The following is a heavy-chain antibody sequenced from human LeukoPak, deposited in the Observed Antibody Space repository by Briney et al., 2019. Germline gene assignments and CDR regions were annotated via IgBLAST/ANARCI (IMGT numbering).Heavy chain of an antibody. CDR1: GLAFSSYA. V-gene: IGHV3-30-3*01. CDR3: ARDYYDGSGYYYDY. CDR2: ISYDGSNN. J-gene: IGHJ4*02. D-gene: IGHD3-22*01. Sequence: GGSLRLCCAAAGLAFSSYAMDWVRQAPGKGLEWVALISYDGSNNYYAASVKGRFTVSRDNSKNTLYLQMNSLRAEDTAVYYCARDYYDGSGYYYDYWGQGTLVTVSS.